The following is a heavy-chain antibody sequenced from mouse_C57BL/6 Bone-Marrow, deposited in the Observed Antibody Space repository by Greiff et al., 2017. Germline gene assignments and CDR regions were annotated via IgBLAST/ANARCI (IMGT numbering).Heavy chain of an antibody. CDR1: GFTFSSYG. V-gene: IGHV5-6*02. CDR2: ISSGGSYT. D-gene: IGHD4-1*01. J-gene: IGHJ2*01. CDR3: ARPFNWDVYFDY. Sequence: EVMLVESGGDLVKPGGSLKLSCAASGFTFSSYGMSWVRHTPDKRLEWVATISSGGSYTYYPDSVKGRFTISRDNAKNTLYLQMSSLKSEDTAMYYCARPFNWDVYFDYWGQGTTLTVSS.